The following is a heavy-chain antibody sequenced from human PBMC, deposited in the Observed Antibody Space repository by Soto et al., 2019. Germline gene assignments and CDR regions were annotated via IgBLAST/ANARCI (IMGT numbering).Heavy chain of an antibody. CDR3: AKSGSSGWYGWFDP. Sequence: SGPTLVKPTQTLTLTCIFSGFSLRTSGVGVGWIRQPPGKALEWLGFIYWNDDKRYSPSLKSRLTITKDTSKNQVVLTMTNMDPVDTATYYCAKSGSSGWYGWFDPWGQGTLVTVSS. V-gene: IGHV2-5*01. CDR2: IYWNDDK. J-gene: IGHJ5*02. D-gene: IGHD6-19*01. CDR1: GFSLRTSGVG.